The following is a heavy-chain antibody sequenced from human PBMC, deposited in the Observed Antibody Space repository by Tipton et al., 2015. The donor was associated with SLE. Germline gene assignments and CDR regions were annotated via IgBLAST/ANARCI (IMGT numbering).Heavy chain of an antibody. J-gene: IGHJ4*02. CDR3: AKGAVAVNYFDY. Sequence: SLRLSCAASGFIFSGYGMHWVRQAPGKGLEWVAFIRYDGSNKYYADSVKGRFTISRDNSKNTLYLQMNSLRPEDTAVYYCAKGAVAVNYFDYWGQGTLVTVSS. V-gene: IGHV3-30*02. CDR2: IRYDGSNK. CDR1: GFIFSGYG. D-gene: IGHD6-19*01.